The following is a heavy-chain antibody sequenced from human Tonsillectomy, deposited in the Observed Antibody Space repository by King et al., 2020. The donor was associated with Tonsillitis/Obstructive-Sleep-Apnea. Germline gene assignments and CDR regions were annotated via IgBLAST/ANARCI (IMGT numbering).Heavy chain of an antibody. CDR3: ASRTVNWFDT. CDR2: INHSGTT. J-gene: IGHJ5*02. V-gene: IGHV4-34*01. Sequence: VQLQQWGAGLLKPSETLSLTCAVYRGSFSDYSWSWIRQPPGKGLEWIGDINHSGTTNYNPSLKSRVTMSVDTSKNQFSLKLSSVTAAETAVYYCASRTVNWFDTWGQGTLVTVSS. CDR1: RGSFSDYS. D-gene: IGHD1-1*01.